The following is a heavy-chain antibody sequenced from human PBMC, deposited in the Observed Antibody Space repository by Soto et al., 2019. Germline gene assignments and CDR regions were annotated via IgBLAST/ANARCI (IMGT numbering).Heavy chain of an antibody. V-gene: IGHV1-18*01. CDR2: ISAYNGNT. D-gene: IGHD6-19*01. J-gene: IGHJ4*02. Sequence: QVQLVQSGAEVKKPGASVKVSCKASGYTFTSYGISWVRQAPGQGLEWMGWISAYNGNTNYAQKLQGRVTMTTDTSTSTAYMELRSRRSDDTAVYYCARDLDGYSSGGHFDYWGQGTLVTVSS. CDR1: GYTFTSYG. CDR3: ARDLDGYSSGGHFDY.